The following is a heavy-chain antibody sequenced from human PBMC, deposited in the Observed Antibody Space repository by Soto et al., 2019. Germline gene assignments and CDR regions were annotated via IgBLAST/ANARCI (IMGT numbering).Heavy chain of an antibody. CDR3: ARVDGVVVVPADPNGFDP. Sequence: QVQLVQSGAEVKKPGASVKVSCKASGYTFTSYGISWVRQAPGQGLEWMGCISAYNGNTNYAQKLQRRVTMTTDTATSIAYMELRSLRSDDTAVYYCARVDGVVVVPADPNGFDPWGQGTLVSVSS. CDR1: GYTFTSYG. J-gene: IGHJ5*02. V-gene: IGHV1-18*01. CDR2: ISAYNGNT. D-gene: IGHD2-2*01.